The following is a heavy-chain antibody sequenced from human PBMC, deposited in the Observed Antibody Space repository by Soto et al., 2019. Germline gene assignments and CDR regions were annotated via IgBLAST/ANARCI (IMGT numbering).Heavy chain of an antibody. V-gene: IGHV3-33*01. CDR2: IWYDGSNQ. CDR1: GFTFSSYG. CDR3: AREEQWELSSFDY. Sequence: QVQLVESGGGVVQPGRSMRLSCAASGFTFSSYGMHWVRQAPGKGLQWVAVIWYDGSNQYYADSVTGRFTISRDNSKKALYLHMNSLRAEDTAVYYCAREEQWELSSFDYWGQGTLVTFSS. D-gene: IGHD1-26*01. J-gene: IGHJ4*02.